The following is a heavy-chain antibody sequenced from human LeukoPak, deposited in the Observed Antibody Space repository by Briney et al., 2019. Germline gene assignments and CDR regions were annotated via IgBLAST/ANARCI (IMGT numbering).Heavy chain of an antibody. D-gene: IGHD3-22*01. CDR1: GGSVTSYV. J-gene: IGHJ3*02. CDR3: TREGVYSPDGSGYHRDAFDI. Sequence: SVKVSCKASGGSVTSYVITWVRQAPGQGLEWMGRIIPILNVANFAQKFQGRVTITADKSTNTAHMELSSLRSEDTAVYYCTREGVYSPDGSGYHRDAFDIWGQGTVVTVSS. CDR2: IIPILNVA. V-gene: IGHV1-69*04.